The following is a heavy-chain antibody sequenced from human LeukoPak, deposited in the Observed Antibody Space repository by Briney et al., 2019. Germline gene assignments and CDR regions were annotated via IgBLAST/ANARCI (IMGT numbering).Heavy chain of an antibody. CDR2: INPSGSST. CDR3: ARGFVRYSSSSNFDY. V-gene: IGHV1-46*01. J-gene: IGHJ4*02. D-gene: IGHD6-6*01. Sequence: ASVKVSCKASGYSFTSHYMHWVRQAPGQGLEWMGLINPSGSSTPYAQKFQGRVTMTRDMSTSTVYMELSSLRSEDAAVYYCARGFVRYSSSSNFDYWGQGTLVTVSS. CDR1: GYSFTSHY.